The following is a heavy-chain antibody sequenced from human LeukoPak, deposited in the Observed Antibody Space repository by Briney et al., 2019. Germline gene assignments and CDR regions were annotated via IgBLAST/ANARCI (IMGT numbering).Heavy chain of an antibody. Sequence: SETLSLTCTVSGGSISSYYWSWIRQPPGKVLEWVGYIYTSGSTNYTPSLKSRVTISVDTSKNQFSLELSSVTAADTAVYYCARNGIYGDINYYYYYMDVWGKGTTVTVS. J-gene: IGHJ6*03. CDR1: GGSISSYY. D-gene: IGHD4/OR15-4a*01. V-gene: IGHV4-4*09. CDR2: IYTSGST. CDR3: ARNGIYGDINYYYYYMDV.